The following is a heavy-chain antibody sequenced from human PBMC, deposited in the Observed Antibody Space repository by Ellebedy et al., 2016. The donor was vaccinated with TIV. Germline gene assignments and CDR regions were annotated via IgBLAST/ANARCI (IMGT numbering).Heavy chain of an antibody. CDR1: GFSLSTSGVG. D-gene: IGHD3-10*01. J-gene: IGHJ4*02. Sequence: SGPTLVKPTQTLTLTCTFSGFSLSTSGVGVGWIRQPPGKALEWLALIYWDDDKRYSPSLKSRLTITKDTSKNQVVLTMTNMDPVDTATYYCAHRRRVGRLLWFGELLDYFDYWGQGTLVTVSS. V-gene: IGHV2-5*02. CDR3: AHRRRVGRLLWFGELLDYFDY. CDR2: IYWDDDK.